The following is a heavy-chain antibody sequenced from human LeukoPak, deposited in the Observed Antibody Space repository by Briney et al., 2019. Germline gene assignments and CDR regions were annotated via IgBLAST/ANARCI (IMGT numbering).Heavy chain of an antibody. V-gene: IGHV3-48*02. J-gene: IGHJ4*02. CDR1: GFSFTDYP. D-gene: IGHD5-24*01. Sequence: PGGTLRLSCATSGFSFTDYPMNWVRQAPGKGLEWISNIRTPAEGAKYAYYADSVKGRVTISRDDGKNTLYLHMNSLRDDDTAVYYGAADIRDAFDYWGQGILVTVSS. CDR3: AADIRDAFDY. CDR2: IRTPAEGAKYA.